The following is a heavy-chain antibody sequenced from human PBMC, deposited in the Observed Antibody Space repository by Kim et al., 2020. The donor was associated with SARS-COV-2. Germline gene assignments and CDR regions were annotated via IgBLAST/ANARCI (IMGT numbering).Heavy chain of an antibody. J-gene: IGHJ6*02. CDR1: GFTFSSYG. V-gene: IGHV3-30*18. D-gene: IGHD3-3*01. CDR2: ISYDGSNK. CDR3: AKVWRITIFGVVISDYGMDV. Sequence: GGSLRLSCAASGFTFSSYGMHWVRQAPGKGLEWVAVISYDGSNKYYADSVKGRFTISRDNSKNTLYLQMNSLRAEDTAVYYCAKVWRITIFGVVISDYGMDVWGRGTTVTVSS.